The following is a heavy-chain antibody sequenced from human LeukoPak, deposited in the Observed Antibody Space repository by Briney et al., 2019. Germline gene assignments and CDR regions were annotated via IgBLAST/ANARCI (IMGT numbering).Heavy chain of an antibody. CDR1: GITVSSNY. J-gene: IGHJ3*01. CDR2: IYSDGTT. V-gene: IGHV3-53*01. Sequence: GGSLRLSCAASGITVSSNYMSWVRQAPGKGLEWVSMIYSDGTTHYTDSVKGRFTISRDNSKTTLNLQMISLRAEDTAVYYCARLGSTSSPPWGAFDLWGQGTMVTVSS. CDR3: ARLGSTSSPPWGAFDL. D-gene: IGHD6-6*01.